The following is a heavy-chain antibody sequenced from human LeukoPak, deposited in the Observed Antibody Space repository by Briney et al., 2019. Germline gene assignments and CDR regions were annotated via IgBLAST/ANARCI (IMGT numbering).Heavy chain of an antibody. CDR2: IYYSGST. D-gene: IGHD4-17*01. CDR3: ARGYWDYAEGPFDY. J-gene: IGHJ4*01. V-gene: IGHV4-30-4*01. Sequence: SETLSLTCTVSGGSISSGDYYWSWIRQPPGKGLECIGYIYYSGSTYYNPSLKSRVTISVDTSKNQFSLKLSSVTAADTAVYYCARGYWDYAEGPFDYWGHGTLVTVSS. CDR1: GGSISSGDYY.